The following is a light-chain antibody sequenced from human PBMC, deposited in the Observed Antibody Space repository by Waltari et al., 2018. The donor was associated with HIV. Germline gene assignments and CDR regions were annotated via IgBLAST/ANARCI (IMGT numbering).Light chain of an antibody. V-gene: IGKV1-39*01. CDR2: TAS. CDR3: QQSYSIPRT. Sequence: DIQMTQSPSSLSAFVGDRVTITCRASQSISTSLNWYQQKPGKAPNLLIYTASNLESGIPSRFSGSGSGTDFTLTINSLHPEDFATYYWQQSYSIPRTFGGGTKVEIK. CDR1: QSISTS. J-gene: IGKJ4*01.